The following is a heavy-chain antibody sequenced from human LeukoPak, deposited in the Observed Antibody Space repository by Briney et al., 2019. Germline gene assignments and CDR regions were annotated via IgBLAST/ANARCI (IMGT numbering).Heavy chain of an antibody. D-gene: IGHD2-15*01. J-gene: IGHJ4*02. CDR2: IYTSGST. CDR1: GGSISSYY. Sequence: PSETLSLTCAVSGGSISSYYWSWIRQPAGKGLEWIGRIYTSGSTNYNPSLKSRVTMSVDTSENQFSLKLNSVTAADTAVYYCARAYCSGGSCYSGFDYWGQGTLVTVSS. CDR3: ARAYCSGGSCYSGFDY. V-gene: IGHV4-4*07.